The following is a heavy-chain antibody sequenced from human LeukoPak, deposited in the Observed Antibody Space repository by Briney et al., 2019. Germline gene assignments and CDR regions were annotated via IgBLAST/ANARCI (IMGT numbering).Heavy chain of an antibody. CDR3: AKDVRWQLLPYYYFYY. D-gene: IGHD2-15*01. CDR2: ISYDGSNK. Sequence: GGSLRLSCAASGFTFSSYGIHWVRQAPGKGLEWVAVISYDGSNKYYADSVKGRFTIYRDNSKNKLYLQMNSLRAEDTDVYYCAKDVRWQLLPYYYFYYWGQGTLVTVSS. CDR1: GFTFSSYG. J-gene: IGHJ4*02. V-gene: IGHV3-30*18.